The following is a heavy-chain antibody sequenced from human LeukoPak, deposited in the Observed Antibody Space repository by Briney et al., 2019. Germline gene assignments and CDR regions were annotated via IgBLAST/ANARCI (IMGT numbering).Heavy chain of an antibody. CDR1: GFTFSDHY. CDR2: ISHSGATI. D-gene: IGHD3-22*01. CDR3: ARASLYYYASSGRWYFGY. Sequence: GGSLRLSCAASGFTFSDHYMSWIRRAPGKGLEWISYISHSGATIYYADSVKGRFTISRDNAKNSLYLQMDSLRAEDTAVYYCARASLYYYASSGRWYFGYWGQGTLVTVSS. J-gene: IGHJ4*02. V-gene: IGHV3-11*04.